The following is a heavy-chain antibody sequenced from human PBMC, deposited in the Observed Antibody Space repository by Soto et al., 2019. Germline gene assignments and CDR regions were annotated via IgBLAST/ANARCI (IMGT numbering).Heavy chain of an antibody. V-gene: IGHV3-30*18. Sequence: GGSLRLSCAASGFTFSSYGMHWVRQAPGKGLEWVAVISYDGSNKYYADSVKGRFTISRDNSKNTLYLQMSSLRAEDTAVYYCVKDGSSGWPYYYGLDVWGQGTTVTVSS. CDR3: VKDGSSGWPYYYGLDV. CDR1: GFTFSSYG. J-gene: IGHJ6*02. D-gene: IGHD6-19*01. CDR2: ISYDGSNK.